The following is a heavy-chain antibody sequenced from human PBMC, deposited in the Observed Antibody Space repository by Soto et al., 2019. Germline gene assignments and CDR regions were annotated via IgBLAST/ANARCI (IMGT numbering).Heavy chain of an antibody. CDR3: ASGLRRYYAMDV. J-gene: IGHJ6*02. V-gene: IGHV4-59*01. CDR1: TGSISSYY. D-gene: IGHD4-17*01. Sequence: SETLSLTCTVSTGSISSYYWNWIRQAPGKGLEWIGYIYYSGSTNYNPSLNSRVTISVDTSKNEFSLKMSSVNAADTAVYYCASGLRRYYAMDVWGQGTTVTVSS. CDR2: IYYSGST.